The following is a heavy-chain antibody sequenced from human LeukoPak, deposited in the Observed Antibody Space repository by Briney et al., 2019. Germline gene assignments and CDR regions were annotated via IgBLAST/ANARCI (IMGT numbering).Heavy chain of an antibody. J-gene: IGHJ4*02. Sequence: PGGSLRLSCAASGFTVSSNYMSWVRQAPGKGLEWVSVIYSGGSTYYADSVKGRFTISRDNSKNTLYLQMNSLRAEDTAVYYCARGGRSGYYSGGSCYLDYWGQGTLVTVSS. V-gene: IGHV3-66*01. CDR2: IYSGGST. CDR3: ARGGRSGYYSGGSCYLDY. D-gene: IGHD2-15*01. CDR1: GFTVSSNY.